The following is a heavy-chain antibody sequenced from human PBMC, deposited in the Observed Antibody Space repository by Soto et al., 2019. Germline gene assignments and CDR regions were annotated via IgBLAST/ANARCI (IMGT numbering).Heavy chain of an antibody. CDR3: AKEASRYCSGGSCYYYYGMDV. V-gene: IGHV3-23*01. D-gene: IGHD2-15*01. CDR1: GFTFSSYA. CDR2: ISGSGGST. Sequence: GGSLRLSCAASGFTFSSYAMSWVRQAPGKGLEWVSAISGSGGSTYYADSVKGRFTISRDNSKNTLYLQMNSLRAEDTAVYYCAKEASRYCSGGSCYYYYGMDVWGQGTTVTVSS. J-gene: IGHJ6*02.